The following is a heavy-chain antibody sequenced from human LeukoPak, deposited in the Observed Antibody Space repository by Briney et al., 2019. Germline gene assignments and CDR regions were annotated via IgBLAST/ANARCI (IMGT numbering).Heavy chain of an antibody. J-gene: IGHJ6*02. D-gene: IGHD3-16*01. V-gene: IGHV6-1*01. Sequence: SQTLSLTCAISGDSVSSRNNAWNWIRQSPSRGLEWLGRTHFRSEWYNDYAVSVKSRITINPDTSKNQFSLQLNSVTPEDTAVYYCTREDVFGEYYYGMDVWGQGTTVIVSS. CDR2: THFRSEWYN. CDR3: TREDVFGEYYYGMDV. CDR1: GDSVSSRNNA.